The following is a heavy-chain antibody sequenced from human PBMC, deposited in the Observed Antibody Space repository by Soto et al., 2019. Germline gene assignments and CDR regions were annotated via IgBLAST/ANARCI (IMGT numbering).Heavy chain of an antibody. D-gene: IGHD4-17*01. CDR1: GGSFSGYY. Sequence: SETLSLTCAVYGGSFSGYYWSWIRQPPGKGLEWIGEINHSGSTNYNPSLKSRVTISEDTPKHQFYLKLTYVTAADSAVYYCARESLFTTVVTDYWGQGTLVTVSS. CDR2: INHSGST. CDR3: ARESLFTTVVTDY. J-gene: IGHJ4*02. V-gene: IGHV4-34*01.